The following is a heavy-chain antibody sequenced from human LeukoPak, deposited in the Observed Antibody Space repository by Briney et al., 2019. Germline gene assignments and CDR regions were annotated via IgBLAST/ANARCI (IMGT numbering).Heavy chain of an antibody. Sequence: GASVKVSCKASGYTFTGYYMHWVRQAPGQGLEWMGWISAYNGNTNYAQKLQGRVTMTTDTSTSTAYMELRSLRSDDTAVYYCARSSELDYWGQGTLVTVSS. CDR3: ARSSELDY. J-gene: IGHJ4*02. CDR1: GYTFTGYY. D-gene: IGHD3-22*01. CDR2: ISAYNGNT. V-gene: IGHV1-18*04.